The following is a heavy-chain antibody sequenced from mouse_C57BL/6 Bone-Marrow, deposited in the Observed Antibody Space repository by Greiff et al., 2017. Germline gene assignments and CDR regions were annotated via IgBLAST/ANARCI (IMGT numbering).Heavy chain of an antibody. J-gene: IGHJ4*01. V-gene: IGHV1-63*01. Sequence: QVQLQQSGAELVRPGTSVKMSCKASGYTFTNYWIGWAKQRPGHGLEWIGDIYPGGGYTNYNEKFKGKATLTADKSSSTAYMQFSSLTSEDSAIYYCAGGDYDGAMDYWGQGTSVTVSS. CDR3: AGGDYDGAMDY. D-gene: IGHD2-4*01. CDR1: GYTFTNYW. CDR2: IYPGGGYT.